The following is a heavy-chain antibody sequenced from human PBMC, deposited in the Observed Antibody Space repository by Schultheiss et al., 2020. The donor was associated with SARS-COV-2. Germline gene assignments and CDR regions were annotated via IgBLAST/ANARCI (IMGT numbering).Heavy chain of an antibody. CDR3: VRDRGPYDFWSHEGGMDV. CDR1: GGSISSYY. D-gene: IGHD3-3*01. Sequence: SETLSLTCTVSGGSISSYYWSWIRQPPGKGLEWIGYIYYSGSTYYNPSLKSLGTISVDTSKNQFSLKLSSVTAADTAVYYCVRDRGPYDFWSHEGGMDVWGQGTTVTVSS. J-gene: IGHJ6*02. V-gene: IGHV4-59*12. CDR2: IYYSGST.